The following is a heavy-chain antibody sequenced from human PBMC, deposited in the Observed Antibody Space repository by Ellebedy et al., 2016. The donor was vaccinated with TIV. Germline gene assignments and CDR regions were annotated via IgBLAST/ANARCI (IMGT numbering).Heavy chain of an antibody. V-gene: IGHV3-53*01. J-gene: IGHJ5*02. CDR1: GFTVSRHY. Sequence: GESLKIPXAASGFTVSRHYMSWVRQAPGKGLEWVSVIYSRCSTYHADTVKGRFPSSRDNSKNTLYLQMNSLGAEDVAVYYCARDSDGYNYVLYCFDPWGQGTLVTVSS. CDR2: IYSRCST. CDR3: ARDSDGYNYVLYCFDP. D-gene: IGHD5-24*01.